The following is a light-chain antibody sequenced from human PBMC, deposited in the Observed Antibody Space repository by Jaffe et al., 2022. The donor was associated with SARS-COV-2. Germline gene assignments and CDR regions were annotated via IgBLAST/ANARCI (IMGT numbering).Light chain of an antibody. CDR3: QQYNSYSWT. V-gene: IGKV1-5*03. Sequence: DIQMTPSPSTLSASVGDRVTITCRASQNIGSWLAWYQQKPGKAPKLLIYKASSLESGVPSRFSGSGSGTEFTLTISSLQPDDFATYYCQQYNSYSWTFGQGTKVEIK. CDR1: QNIGSW. J-gene: IGKJ1*01. CDR2: KAS.